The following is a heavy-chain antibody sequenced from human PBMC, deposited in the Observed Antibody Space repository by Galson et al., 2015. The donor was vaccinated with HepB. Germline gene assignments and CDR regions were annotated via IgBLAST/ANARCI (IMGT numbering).Heavy chain of an antibody. V-gene: IGHV7-4-1*02. CDR1: GYTFTSYA. J-gene: IGHJ4*02. CDR2: INTNTGNP. D-gene: IGHD2-15*01. Sequence: SVKVSCKASGYTFTSYAMNWVRQAPGQGLEWMGWINTNTGNPTYAQGFTGRFVFSLDTSVSTAYLQISSLKAEDTAVYYCATGPACGGMVVAAFYGDSGGYYFDYLGQGTLVTVSS. CDR3: ATGPACGGMVVAAFYGDSGGYYFDY.